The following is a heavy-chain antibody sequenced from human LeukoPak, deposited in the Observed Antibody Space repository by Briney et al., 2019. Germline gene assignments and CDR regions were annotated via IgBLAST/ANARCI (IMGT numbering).Heavy chain of an antibody. D-gene: IGHD3-9*01. CDR3: ATKVGGSGFDWLLSETSGDY. CDR2: ISYDGSNK. CDR1: GFTFSSYG. V-gene: IGHV3-30*03. J-gene: IGHJ4*02. Sequence: QPGGSLRLSCAASGFTFSSYGMHWVRQAPGKGLEWVAVISYDGSNKYYADSVKGRFTISRDNSKNTLYLQMNSLRAEDTAVYYCATKVGGSGFDWLLSETSGDYWGQGTLVTVSS.